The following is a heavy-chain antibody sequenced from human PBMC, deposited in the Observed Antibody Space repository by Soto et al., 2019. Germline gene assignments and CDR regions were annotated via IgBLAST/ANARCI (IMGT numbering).Heavy chain of an antibody. CDR2: ISGSGGST. CDR1: GFTFSSYA. V-gene: IGHV3-23*01. J-gene: IGHJ4*02. D-gene: IGHD3-10*01. Sequence: GGSLRLSCAASGFTFSSYAMNWVRQTPGKGLEWVSGISGSGGSTYYRDSVKGRFTISRDNSKNTLYLQMNSLRAEDTAVYYCAKRSLPMVRGVMPPPPVYYWGQGTLVTVSS. CDR3: AKRSLPMVRGVMPPPPVYY.